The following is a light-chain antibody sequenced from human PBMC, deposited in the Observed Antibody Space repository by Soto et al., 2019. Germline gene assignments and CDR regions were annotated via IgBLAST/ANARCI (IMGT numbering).Light chain of an antibody. CDR2: GNS. V-gene: IGLV1-40*01. Sequence: QSVLTQPPSVSGAPGQRVTISCTGSSSNIGAGYDVHWYQQLPGTAPKLLIYGNSNRPSGVPDRFSGSKSGTSASLAITGLQAEDDADYYCQSYDSSDVFGTGTKLTVL. CDR3: QSYDSSDV. J-gene: IGLJ1*01. CDR1: SSNIGAGYD.